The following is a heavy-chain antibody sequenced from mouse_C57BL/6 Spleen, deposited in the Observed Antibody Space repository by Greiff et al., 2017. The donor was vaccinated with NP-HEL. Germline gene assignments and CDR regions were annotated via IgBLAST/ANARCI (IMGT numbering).Heavy chain of an antibody. J-gene: IGHJ4*01. CDR3: ARSNYYGNYHARDY. D-gene: IGHD2-1*01. CDR1: GYTFTDYY. CDR2: INPNNGGT. V-gene: IGHV1-26*01. Sequence: EVKLQQSGPELVKPGASVKISCKASGYTFTDYYMNWVKQSHGKSLEWIGDINPNNGGTSYNQKFKGKATLTVDKSSSPAYMELRSLTSEDSAVYYCARSNYYGNYHARDYWGQGTSVTVSS.